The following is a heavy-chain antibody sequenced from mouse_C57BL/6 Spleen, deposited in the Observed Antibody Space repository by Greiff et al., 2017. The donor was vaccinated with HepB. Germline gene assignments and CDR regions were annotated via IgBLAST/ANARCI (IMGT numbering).Heavy chain of an antibody. V-gene: IGHV14-3*01. CDR3: ARPPYDIPYYFDY. Sequence: EVQLQQSVAELVRPGASVKLSCNASGFNIKNTYMHWVKQRPGQGLEWIGRIDPGNGNTNYARKFQGKATITADTSSNTAYLQLSSLTSEGTAIYYCARPPYDIPYYFDYWGQGTTLTVSS. CDR2: IDPGNGNT. CDR1: GFNIKNTY. D-gene: IGHD2-3*01. J-gene: IGHJ2*01.